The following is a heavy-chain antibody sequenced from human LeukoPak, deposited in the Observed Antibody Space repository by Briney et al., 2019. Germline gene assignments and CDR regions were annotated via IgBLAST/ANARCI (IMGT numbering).Heavy chain of an antibody. Sequence: ASVKVSCKVSGYTRTELSMHWVRQAPGKGLEWMGGFDPEDGETIYAQKFQGRVTMTEDTSTDTAYMELSSLRSEDTAVYYCAPLGYSGSYYDYWGQGTLVTVSS. D-gene: IGHD1-26*01. CDR2: FDPEDGET. J-gene: IGHJ4*02. V-gene: IGHV1-24*01. CDR1: GYTRTELS. CDR3: APLGYSGSYYDY.